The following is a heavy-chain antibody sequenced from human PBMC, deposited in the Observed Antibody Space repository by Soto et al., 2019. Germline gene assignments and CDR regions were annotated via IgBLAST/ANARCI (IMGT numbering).Heavy chain of an antibody. D-gene: IGHD4-4*01. CDR3: AREWAGSSNYRPVYYMDV. J-gene: IGHJ6*03. CDR2: IWYDGSNK. Sequence: PGGSLRLSCAASGFTFSSYGMHWVRQAPGKGLEWVAVIWYDGSNKYYADSVKGRFTISRDNSKNTLYLQMNSLRAEDTAVYYCAREWAGSSNYRPVYYMDVWGKGTTVTVS. V-gene: IGHV3-33*01. CDR1: GFTFSSYG.